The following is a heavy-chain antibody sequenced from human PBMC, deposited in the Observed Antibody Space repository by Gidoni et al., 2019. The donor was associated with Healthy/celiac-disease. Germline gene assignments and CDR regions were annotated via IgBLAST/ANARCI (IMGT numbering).Heavy chain of an antibody. D-gene: IGHD4-17*01. CDR1: GGSIRSGGYY. V-gene: IGHV4-31*03. Sequence: QVQLQESGPGLVKPSQTLSLTCTVAGGSIRSGGYYWSWIRQHPGKGLEWIGYIYYSRSTYYNPTLKSRVTISVDTSKNQFSLKLSSVTAAGTAVYYCARDWGVGDYGDYNLEGAFDIWGQGTMVTVSS. J-gene: IGHJ3*02. CDR3: ARDWGVGDYGDYNLEGAFDI. CDR2: IYYSRST.